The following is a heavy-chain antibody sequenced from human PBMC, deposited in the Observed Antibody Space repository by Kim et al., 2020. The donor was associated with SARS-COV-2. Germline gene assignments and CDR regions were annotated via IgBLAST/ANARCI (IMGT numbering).Heavy chain of an antibody. D-gene: IGHD3-10*01. CDR3: ARHVIYPGQTGGKDWFDP. V-gene: IGHV4-39*01. J-gene: IGHJ5*02. CDR2: IYYSGST. CDR1: GGSISSSSYY. Sequence: SETLSLTCTVSGGSISSSSYYWGWIRQPPGKGLEWIGSIYYSGSTYYNPSLKSRVTISVDTSKNQFSLKLSSVTAADTAVYYCARHVIYPGQTGGKDWFDPWGQGTLVTVSS.